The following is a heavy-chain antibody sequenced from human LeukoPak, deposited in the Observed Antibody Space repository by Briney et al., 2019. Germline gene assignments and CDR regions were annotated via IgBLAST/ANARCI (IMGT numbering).Heavy chain of an antibody. CDR2: TYYRSKWYH. J-gene: IGHJ4*02. CDR1: GDTVSSNSAV. Sequence: SQALSLTCAISGDTVSSNSAVWSWIRQSPSRGLEWLGRTYYRSKWYHDYAVSVRSRVSVNPDTSKNQFSLQLNSVTPEDTAVYYCARFLGIGSQRYYFDSWGQGTLVTVSS. D-gene: IGHD6-19*01. CDR3: ARFLGIGSQRYYFDS. V-gene: IGHV6-1*01.